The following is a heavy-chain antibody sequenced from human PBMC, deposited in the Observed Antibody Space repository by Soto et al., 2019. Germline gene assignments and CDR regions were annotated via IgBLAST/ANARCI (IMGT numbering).Heavy chain of an antibody. Sequence: QVQLVQSGAEVKKPGSSVKVSCKASGGTFSSYAISWVRQAPGQGLEWMGGIIPIFGTANYAQKFQGRVTMTADEATSTAYRELSSLRAEDTAVYYCARVIVGATADDAFDIWGQGTMVTVSS. V-gene: IGHV1-69*12. CDR1: GGTFSSYA. CDR3: ARVIVGATADDAFDI. D-gene: IGHD1-26*01. CDR2: IIPIFGTA. J-gene: IGHJ3*02.